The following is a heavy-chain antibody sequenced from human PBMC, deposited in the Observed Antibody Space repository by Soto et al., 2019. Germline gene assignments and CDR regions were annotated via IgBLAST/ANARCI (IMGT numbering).Heavy chain of an antibody. CDR3: ARHGNSYSGYDYNWFDP. J-gene: IGHJ5*02. V-gene: IGHV5-51*01. D-gene: IGHD5-12*01. Sequence: GESLKISCNGSGYSFTSYWIGWVRQMPGKGLEWMGIIYPGDSDTRYSPSFQGQVTISADKSISTAYLQWSSLKASDTAMYYCARHGNSYSGYDYNWFDPWGQGTLVTVSS. CDR1: GYSFTSYW. CDR2: IYPGDSDT.